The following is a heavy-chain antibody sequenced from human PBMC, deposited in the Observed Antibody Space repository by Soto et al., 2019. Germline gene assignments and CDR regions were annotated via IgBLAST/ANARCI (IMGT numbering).Heavy chain of an antibody. V-gene: IGHV4-31*03. D-gene: IGHD5-18*01. CDR1: GGSISSGGYY. Sequence: SETLSLTCTVSGGSISSGGYYWSWIRQHPGKGLEWIGYIYYSGSTYYNPSLKSRVTISVDTSKNQFSLKLSSVTAADTAVYYCARYGWRQPTYGMDVWGQGPTVPVS. CDR2: IYYSGST. J-gene: IGHJ6*02. CDR3: ARYGWRQPTYGMDV.